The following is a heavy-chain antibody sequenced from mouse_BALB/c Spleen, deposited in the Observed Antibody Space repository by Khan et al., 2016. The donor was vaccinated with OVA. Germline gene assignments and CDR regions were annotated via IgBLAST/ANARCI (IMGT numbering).Heavy chain of an antibody. CDR2: ISYSGYT. D-gene: IGHD1-1*01. V-gene: IGHV3-2*02. CDR1: GYSITSNYA. Sequence: EVQLQQSGPGLVKPSQSLSLTCTVTGYSITSNYAWNWIRQFPGNKLEWMGYISYSGYTTYNPSLTSRISFTRDTSKNQFFLQLNSVTTEDTATYYCARGNYYGYYFDYWGQGTTLTVSS. J-gene: IGHJ2*01. CDR3: ARGNYYGYYFDY.